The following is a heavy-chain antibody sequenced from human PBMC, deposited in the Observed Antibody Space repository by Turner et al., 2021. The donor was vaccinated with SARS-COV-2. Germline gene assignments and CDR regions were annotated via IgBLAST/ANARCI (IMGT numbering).Heavy chain of an antibody. J-gene: IGHJ4*02. CDR1: GFTFSSYW. V-gene: IGHV3-7*03. D-gene: IGHD6-13*01. CDR2: IKQDGSEK. Sequence: EVQLVESGGGLVQPGGSLRLSCAASGFTFSSYWLSWVRQAPGKGMEWVANIKQDGSEKYYVDSVKGRFTISRDNAKNSLYLQMNSLRAEDTAVYYCARLHTSSWYFDYWGQGTLVTVSS. CDR3: ARLHTSSWYFDY.